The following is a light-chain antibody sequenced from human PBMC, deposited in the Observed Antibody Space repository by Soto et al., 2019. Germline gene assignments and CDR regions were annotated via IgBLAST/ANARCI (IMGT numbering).Light chain of an antibody. CDR3: QQYGRSLWT. Sequence: EIVLTQSPGTLSLSPGERATLSCRASQSVRSSNLAWYQQKPGQAPRLLIYGASTRATGIPDRFSGSGSGTDFTLTISRLEPEHFAVYYCQQYGRSLWTFGQGTKV. J-gene: IGKJ1*01. CDR2: GAS. CDR1: QSVRSSN. V-gene: IGKV3-20*01.